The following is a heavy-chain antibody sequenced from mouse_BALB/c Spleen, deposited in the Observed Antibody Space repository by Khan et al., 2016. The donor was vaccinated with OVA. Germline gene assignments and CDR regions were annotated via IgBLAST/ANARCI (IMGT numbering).Heavy chain of an antibody. Sequence: EVELVESGGDLVKPGGSLKLSCAASGFTFSSFGMSWIRQTPDKRLEWVATISRGGSYSYYPDSVKGRFTISRDNAKNTLYLQMSSLTSEDTAMYYCTRQYSNSFFAYWGQGTTLTVSS. CDR3: TRQYSNSFFAY. J-gene: IGHJ2*01. V-gene: IGHV5-6*01. CDR1: GFTFSSFG. CDR2: ISRGGSYS. D-gene: IGHD2-5*01.